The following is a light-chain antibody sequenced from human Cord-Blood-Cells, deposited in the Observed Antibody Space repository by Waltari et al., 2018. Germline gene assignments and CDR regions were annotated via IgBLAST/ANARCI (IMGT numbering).Light chain of an antibody. CDR3: NSRDSSGNVV. CDR2: GKN. V-gene: IGLV3-19*01. J-gene: IGLJ2*01. CDR1: SPRSYY. Sequence: SSELTQDPAVSVALGQTVRITCKGDSPRSYYESWYQQKPGQAPVLVIYGKNNRPSGIPDRFSGSSSGNTASLTITGAQAEDEADYYCNSRDSSGNVVFGGGTKLTVL.